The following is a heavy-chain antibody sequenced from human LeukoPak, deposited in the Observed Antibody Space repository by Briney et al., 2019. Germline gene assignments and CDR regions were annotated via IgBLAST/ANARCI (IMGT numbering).Heavy chain of an antibody. Sequence: GASVKVSCKASGYTFTSYDINWVRQAPGQGLEWMGWINPNSGGTNYAQKFQGRVTMTRDTSISTAYMELSRLRSDDTAVYYCARDPLGYYMDVWGKGTTVTVSS. V-gene: IGHV1-2*02. D-gene: IGHD3-16*02. J-gene: IGHJ6*03. CDR2: INPNSGGT. CDR1: GYTFTSYD. CDR3: ARDPLGYYMDV.